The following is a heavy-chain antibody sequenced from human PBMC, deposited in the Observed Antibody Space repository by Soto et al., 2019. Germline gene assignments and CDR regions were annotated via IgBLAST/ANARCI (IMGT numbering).Heavy chain of an antibody. CDR3: ARHGNDFWTHPTGYYFDY. CDR2: IYYSGST. D-gene: IGHD3-3*01. Sequence: PSETLSLTCTVSGGSISSSSYYWGWIRQPPGKGLEWIGSIYYSGSTYYNPSLKSRVTISVDTSKNQFSLKLSSVTAADTAVYYCARHGNDFWTHPTGYYFDYWGQGTLVTVSS. CDR1: GGSISSSSYY. J-gene: IGHJ4*02. V-gene: IGHV4-39*01.